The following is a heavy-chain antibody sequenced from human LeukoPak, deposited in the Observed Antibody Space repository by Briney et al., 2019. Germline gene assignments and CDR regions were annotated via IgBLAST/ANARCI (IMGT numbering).Heavy chain of an antibody. Sequence: SQTLSLTCAVSGGSISSGSYSWSWIRQPPGKGLEWIGYIYHSGSTYYNPSLKSRVTISVDRSKNQFSLKLSSVTAADTAVYYRAREYEYWFDPWGQGTLVTVSS. D-gene: IGHD3-3*01. CDR1: GGSISSGSYS. CDR3: AREYEYWFDP. J-gene: IGHJ5*02. CDR2: IYHSGST. V-gene: IGHV4-30-2*01.